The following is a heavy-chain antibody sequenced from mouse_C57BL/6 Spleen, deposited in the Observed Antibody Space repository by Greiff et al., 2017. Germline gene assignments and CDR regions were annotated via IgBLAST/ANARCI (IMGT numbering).Heavy chain of an antibody. Sequence: VQLQQSGAELARPGASVKLSCKASGYTFTSYGISWVKQRTGQGLEWIGAIYPRSGNTYYNEKFKGKATLTADKSSSTAYMEIRSLTSEDSAVYFCARFDYDGRANAMDYWGQGTSVTVSS. V-gene: IGHV1-81*01. D-gene: IGHD2-4*01. J-gene: IGHJ4*01. CDR2: IYPRSGNT. CDR1: GYTFTSYG. CDR3: ARFDYDGRANAMDY.